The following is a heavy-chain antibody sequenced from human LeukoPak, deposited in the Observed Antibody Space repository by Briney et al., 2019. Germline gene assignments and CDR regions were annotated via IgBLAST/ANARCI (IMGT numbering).Heavy chain of an antibody. D-gene: IGHD1-26*01. Sequence: GAPVKVSCKASGYTFTSYAMNWVRQAPGQGLEWMGWITTNTGNPTYVQGFTGRFVFSLDTSVSTAYLQISSLKAEDTAMYYCARDLATRGWSRFDPWGQGTLVTVSS. CDR2: ITTNTGNP. CDR3: ARDLATRGWSRFDP. J-gene: IGHJ5*02. V-gene: IGHV7-4-1*02. CDR1: GYTFTSYA.